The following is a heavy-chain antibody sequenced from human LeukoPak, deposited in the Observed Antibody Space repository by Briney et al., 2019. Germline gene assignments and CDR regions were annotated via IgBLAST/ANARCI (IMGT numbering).Heavy chain of an antibody. D-gene: IGHD5-12*01. CDR3: ARARGTVAIDY. J-gene: IGHJ4*02. CDR1: GGSISSSSYY. V-gene: IGHV4-39*07. CDR2: INHSGST. Sequence: SETLSLTCTVSGGSISSSSYYWGWIRQPPGRGLEWIGEINHSGSTNYNPSLKSRVTLSVDTSKNQFSLKLTSVTAADTAMYYCARARGTVAIDYWGQGTLVTVSS.